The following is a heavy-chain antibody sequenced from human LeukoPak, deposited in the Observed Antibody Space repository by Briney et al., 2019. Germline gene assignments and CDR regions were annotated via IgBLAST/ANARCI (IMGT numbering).Heavy chain of an antibody. CDR3: ARDPPYYYDSSGYYPQT. V-gene: IGHV1-2*02. J-gene: IGHJ5*02. Sequence: ASVKVSCKASGYTFTGYYMHWVRQAPGQGLEWMGWINPNSGGTNYAQKFQGRVTMTRDTSISTAYVELSRLRSDDTAVYYCARDPPYYYDSSGYYPQTWGQGTLVTVSS. CDR1: GYTFTGYY. D-gene: IGHD3-22*01. CDR2: INPNSGGT.